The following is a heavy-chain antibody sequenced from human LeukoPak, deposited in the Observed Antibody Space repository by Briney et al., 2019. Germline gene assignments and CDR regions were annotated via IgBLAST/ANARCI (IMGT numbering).Heavy chain of an antibody. D-gene: IGHD1-26*01. CDR2: ISGSGGST. Sequence: GGSLRLYCAASGFTFSSYAMSWVRQAPGKGLEWVSAISGSGGSTYYADSVQGRFTISRDNSKYTLYLQMNSLRAEDTAVYYCAKAYSGSLTQHWGQGTLVTVSS. J-gene: IGHJ1*01. V-gene: IGHV3-23*01. CDR1: GFTFSSYA. CDR3: AKAYSGSLTQH.